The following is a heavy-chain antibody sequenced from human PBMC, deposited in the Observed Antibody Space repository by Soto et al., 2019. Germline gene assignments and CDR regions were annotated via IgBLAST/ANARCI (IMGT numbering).Heavy chain of an antibody. CDR2: IIPIFGTA. Sequence: QVQLVQSGAEVKKPGSSAKVSCKASGGTFSSYAISWVRQAPGQGLEWMGGIIPIFGTANYAQKFQGSVTIXXXXXXXXXXXXXXXXXXXXXXXXXXXXXAGYRSEHYYYYCSGMDVWGQGTTVTVXS. V-gene: IGHV1-69*01. J-gene: IGHJ6*02. CDR1: GGTFSSYA. D-gene: IGHD1-1*01. CDR3: XXXAGYRSEHYYYYCSGMDV.